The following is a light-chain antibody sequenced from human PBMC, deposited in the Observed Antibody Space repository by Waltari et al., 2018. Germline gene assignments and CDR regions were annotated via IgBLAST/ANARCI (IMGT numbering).Light chain of an antibody. CDR1: SRDVGGYKY. V-gene: IGLV2-14*01. CDR3: SSFTTSYTRL. CDR2: EVS. J-gene: IGLJ3*02. Sequence: SGLPQHASVSGSPGQSLTIPCTGTSRDVGGYKYTPWYQQHPGKVPIVIIYEVSNRPSGVSNRFSGSKSGNTASLTISGLQAEDEADYYCSSFTTSYTRLFGGGTKLTVL.